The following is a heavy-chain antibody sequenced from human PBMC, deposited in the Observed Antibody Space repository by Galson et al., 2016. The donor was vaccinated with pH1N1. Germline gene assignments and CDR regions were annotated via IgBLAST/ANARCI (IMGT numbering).Heavy chain of an antibody. J-gene: IGHJ4*02. CDR1: GYTFTDNF. D-gene: IGHD3-3*01. V-gene: IGHV1-2*02. CDR2: INPDSGGT. Sequence: SVKVSCKASGYTFTDNFIHWVRQTPGQGLEWLGWINPDSGGTNYAQSFNDRVTMTRDTSINTIFMQLSSLRSDETAIYFWARSLSTYYDFWISYNLPFDLWGQGTLATVSS. CDR3: ARSLSTYYDFWISYNLPFDL.